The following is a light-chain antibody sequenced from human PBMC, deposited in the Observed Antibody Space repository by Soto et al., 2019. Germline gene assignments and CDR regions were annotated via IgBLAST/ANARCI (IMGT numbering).Light chain of an antibody. V-gene: IGKV3-20*01. Sequence: EIVLTQSPGILSLSPGERASLSCRASQSVSSNYLAWYQQKPGLAPRLLIYGASSRATGIPDRFSGSGSGTDFTLTVSRLEPEDFAVYYCQQYGSSPLTFGGGTRVQIK. CDR3: QQYGSSPLT. J-gene: IGKJ4*01. CDR2: GAS. CDR1: QSVSSNY.